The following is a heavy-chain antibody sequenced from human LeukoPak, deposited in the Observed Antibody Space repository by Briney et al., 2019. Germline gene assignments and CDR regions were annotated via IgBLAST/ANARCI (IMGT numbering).Heavy chain of an antibody. CDR3: ARGGYGDPHDY. V-gene: IGHV1-69*13. CDR1: GGTFSSYA. D-gene: IGHD4-17*01. CDR2: IIPIFGTA. Sequence: SVKVSCKASGGTFSSYAISWVRQAPGQGLEWMGGIIPIFGTANYAQKFQGRVTITADESTSTAYMELRSLRSDDTAVYYCARGGYGDPHDYWGQGTLVTVSS. J-gene: IGHJ4*02.